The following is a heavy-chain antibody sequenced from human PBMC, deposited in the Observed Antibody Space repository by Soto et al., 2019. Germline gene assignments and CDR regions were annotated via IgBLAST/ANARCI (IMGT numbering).Heavy chain of an antibody. Sequence: QVQLQESGPGLVKPSGTLSLTCAVSSASISSSNWWSWVRQPPGKGLEWIGEIYHGGGTYSSPSLKSRVTISVDKSKNQFSLKLISVTAADTAVYYCARRRSGWFFDFWGQGTLVTVSS. D-gene: IGHD6-19*01. CDR1: SASISSSNW. V-gene: IGHV4-4*02. J-gene: IGHJ4*02. CDR3: ARRRSGWFFDF. CDR2: IYHGGGT.